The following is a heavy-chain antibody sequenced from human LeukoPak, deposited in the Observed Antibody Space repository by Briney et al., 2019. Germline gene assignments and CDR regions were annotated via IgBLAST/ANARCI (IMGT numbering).Heavy chain of an antibody. CDR3: ARDPYMDSSGWYGMDV. CDR2: TYYRSKWYN. Sequence: SQTLSLTCAISGDSVSSNSAAWNWIRQSPSRGLEWLGRTYYRSKWYNDYAVSVKSRITINPDTSKNQFSLQLNSVTPEDTAVYYCARDPYMDSSGWYGMDVWGQGTTVTVSS. J-gene: IGHJ6*02. V-gene: IGHV6-1*01. D-gene: IGHD6-19*01. CDR1: GDSVSSNSAA.